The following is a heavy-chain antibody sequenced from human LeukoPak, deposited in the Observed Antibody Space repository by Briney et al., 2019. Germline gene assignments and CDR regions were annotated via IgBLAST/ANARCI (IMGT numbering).Heavy chain of an antibody. V-gene: IGHV3-11*04. CDR2: ISSSASTT. J-gene: IGHJ3*02. CDR1: GFTFSDYY. CDR3: ARVKSPNILVDAFDI. D-gene: IGHD2-21*01. Sequence: GGSLRLSCATSGFTFSDYYMNWIRQAPGKGLEWVSYISSSASTTQYADSVRGRFTISRDNAKNSLYLHLNSLRAEDTAVYYCARVKSPNILVDAFDIWGQGTMVTVSS.